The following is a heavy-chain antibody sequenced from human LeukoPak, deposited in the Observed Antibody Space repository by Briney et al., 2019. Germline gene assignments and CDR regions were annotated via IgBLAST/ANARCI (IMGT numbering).Heavy chain of an antibody. CDR1: GGSFSGYY. CDR3: ARSHSSGYYPFDY. V-gene: IGHV4-34*01. CDR2: IYYSGST. Sequence: SETLSLTCAVYGGSFSGYYWSWIRQPPGKGLEWIGSIYYSGSTYYNPSLKSRVTISVDTSKNQFSLKLSSVTAADTAVYYCARSHSSGYYPFDYWGQGTLVTVSS. D-gene: IGHD3-22*01. J-gene: IGHJ4*02.